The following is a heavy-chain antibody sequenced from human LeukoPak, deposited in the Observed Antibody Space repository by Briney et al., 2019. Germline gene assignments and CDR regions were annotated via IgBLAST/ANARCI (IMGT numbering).Heavy chain of an antibody. CDR2: ISGSGDST. CDR1: GFTFSSYA. J-gene: IGHJ4*02. D-gene: IGHD3-10*01. CDR3: AESRGSGSYYKGLDY. Sequence: GGSLRLSCAASGFTFSSYAMSWVRQAPGKGLEWVSAISGSGDSTYYADSVKGRFTISRDNSKNTLYLQMNSLRAEDTAVYYCAESRGSGSYYKGLDYWGQGTLVTVSS. V-gene: IGHV3-23*01.